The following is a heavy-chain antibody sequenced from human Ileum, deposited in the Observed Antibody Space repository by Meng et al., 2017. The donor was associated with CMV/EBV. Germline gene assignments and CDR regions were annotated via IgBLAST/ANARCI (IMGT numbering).Heavy chain of an antibody. Sequence: GESLKISCAASGFTFSSYAMSWVRQAPGKGLEWVSTISGSGDNTYYADSVKGRFTISRDNSKNTLYLQMNSLRAEDTAVYYCANFEIGEHFYYYGMDAWGQGTTVTVSS. D-gene: IGHD2-21*01. J-gene: IGHJ6*02. CDR3: ANFEIGEHFYYYGMDA. CDR2: ISGSGDNT. CDR1: GFTFSSYA. V-gene: IGHV3-23*01.